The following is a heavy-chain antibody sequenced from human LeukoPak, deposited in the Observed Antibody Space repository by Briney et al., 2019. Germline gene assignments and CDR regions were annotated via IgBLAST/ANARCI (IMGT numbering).Heavy chain of an antibody. CDR3: ASSSITYSGSYWFDY. J-gene: IGHJ4*02. V-gene: IGHV4-39*01. CDR2: IYYSGST. D-gene: IGHD1-26*01. Sequence: PSETLSLTCTVSGVSISSSNNFWGWIRQPPGKGLEWIGSIYYSGSTYYNPSLKSRVTISVDTSKNQFSLKLSSVTAADTAVYYCASSSITYSGSYWFDYWGQGTLVTVSS. CDR1: GVSISSSNNF.